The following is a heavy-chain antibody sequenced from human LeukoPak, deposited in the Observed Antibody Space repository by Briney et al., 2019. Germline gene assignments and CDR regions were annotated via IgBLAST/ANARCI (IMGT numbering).Heavy chain of an antibody. CDR1: GYTFTGYY. J-gene: IGHJ3*02. CDR2: INPNSGGT. D-gene: IGHD4-17*01. V-gene: IGHV1-2*02. CDR3: ARDEAYDYGDEREGAFDI. Sequence: ASVKVSCKAAGYTFTGYYMYWVRQAPGQGLEWMGWINPNSGGTNYAQKFQGRVTMTRDTSISTAYMELSRLRSDDTAVYYCARDEAYDYGDEREGAFDIWGQGTMVTVSS.